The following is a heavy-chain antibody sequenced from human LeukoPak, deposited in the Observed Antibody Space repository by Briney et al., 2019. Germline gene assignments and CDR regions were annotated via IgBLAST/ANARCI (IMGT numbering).Heavy chain of an antibody. CDR2: MNPNSGGT. CDR1: GYTFTSYD. V-gene: IGHV1-2*02. Sequence: ASVKVSCKASGYTFTSYDINWVRQATGQGLEWMGWMNPNSGGTNYAQKFQGRVTMTRDTSISTAYMELSRLRSDDTAVYYCARGTYCSGGSCYSGWFDPWGQGTLVTVSS. D-gene: IGHD2-15*01. J-gene: IGHJ5*02. CDR3: ARGTYCSGGSCYSGWFDP.